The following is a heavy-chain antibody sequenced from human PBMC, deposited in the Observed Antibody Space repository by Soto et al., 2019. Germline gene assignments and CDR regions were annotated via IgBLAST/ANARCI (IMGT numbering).Heavy chain of an antibody. CDR1: GFTFSNAW. Sequence: EGQLVESGGCLVKPGGSLRLSCAASGFTFSNAWMSWVRQAPGKGLEWVGRIKSKTDGGTTDYAAPVKGRFTISRDDSKNTLYLQMNSLKTEDTAVYYCTTDGDIVVVPAAFDAFDIWGQGTMVTVSS. CDR2: IKSKTDGGTT. V-gene: IGHV3-15*01. J-gene: IGHJ3*02. CDR3: TTDGDIVVVPAAFDAFDI. D-gene: IGHD2-2*01.